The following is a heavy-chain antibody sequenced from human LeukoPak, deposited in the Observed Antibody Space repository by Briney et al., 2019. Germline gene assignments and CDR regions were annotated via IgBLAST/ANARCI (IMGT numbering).Heavy chain of an antibody. CDR3: ARASLGGSFDY. Sequence: GGSLRLSCVASGFTFSNYWLTWVRQAPGKGLEWVANIKHDGSDQYYLDSVKGRFTISRDNAKNSLYLQMNSLRAEDTAVYYCARASLGGSFDYWGQGTLVTVSS. CDR2: IKHDGSDQ. V-gene: IGHV3-7*01. J-gene: IGHJ4*02. CDR1: GFTFSNYW. D-gene: IGHD1-26*01.